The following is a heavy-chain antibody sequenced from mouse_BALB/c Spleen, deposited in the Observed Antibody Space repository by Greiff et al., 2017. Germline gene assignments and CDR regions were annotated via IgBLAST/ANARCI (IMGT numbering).Heavy chain of an antibody. CDR1: GFSLTSYG. D-gene: IGHD2-4*01. J-gene: IGHJ3*01. Sequence: VKVVESGPGLVAPSQSLSITCTVSGFSLTSYGVHWVRQPPGKGLEWLGVIWAGGSTNYNSALMSRLSISKDNSKSQVFLKMNSLQTDDTAMYYCARDGMIRFAYWGQGTLVTVSA. V-gene: IGHV2-9*02. CDR2: IWAGGST. CDR3: ARDGMIRFAY.